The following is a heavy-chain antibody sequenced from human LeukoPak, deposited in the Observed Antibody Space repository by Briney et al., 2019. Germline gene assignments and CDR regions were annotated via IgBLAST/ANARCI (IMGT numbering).Heavy chain of an antibody. CDR3: ARVSGVGPGQPWGNFDY. D-gene: IGHD7-27*01. CDR2: IYHSGST. Sequence: SSETLSLTCTVSGGSISSGGYYWSWIRQPPGKGLEWIGYIYHSGSTYYNPSLKSRVTISVDRSKNQFSLKLSSVTAADAAVYYCARVSGVGPGQPWGNFDYWGQGTLVTVSS. V-gene: IGHV4-30-2*01. CDR1: GGSISSGGYY. J-gene: IGHJ4*02.